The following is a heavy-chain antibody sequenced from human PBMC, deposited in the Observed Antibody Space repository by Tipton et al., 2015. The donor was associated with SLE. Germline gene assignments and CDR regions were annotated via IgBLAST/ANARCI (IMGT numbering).Heavy chain of an antibody. CDR3: ARDYGPGNWFDP. CDR1: GGSFSGYY. D-gene: IGHD4-17*01. V-gene: IGHV4-59*01. CDR2: IYYSGST. J-gene: IGHJ5*02. Sequence: TLSLTCAVSGGSFSGYYWSWIRQPPGKGLEWIGYIYYSGSTNYNPSLKSRVTISVDTSKNQFSLKLSSVTAADTAVYYCARDYGPGNWFDPWGQGTLVTVSS.